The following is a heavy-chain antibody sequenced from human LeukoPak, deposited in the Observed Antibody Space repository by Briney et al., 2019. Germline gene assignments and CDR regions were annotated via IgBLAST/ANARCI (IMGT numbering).Heavy chain of an antibody. Sequence: SETLSLTCTVSGGSISSSSYYWGWIRQPPGKGLEWIGSIYYSGSTYYNPSLKSRVTISVDTSKNQFSLKLSSVTAADTAVYYCARGDGTAMGLGAFDIWGQGTMVTVSS. J-gene: IGHJ3*02. V-gene: IGHV4-39*07. D-gene: IGHD5-18*01. CDR2: IYYSGST. CDR1: GGSISSSSYY. CDR3: ARGDGTAMGLGAFDI.